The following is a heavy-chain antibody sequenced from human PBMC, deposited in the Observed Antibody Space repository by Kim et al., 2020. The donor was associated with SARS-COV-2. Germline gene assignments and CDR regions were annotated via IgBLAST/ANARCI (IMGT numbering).Heavy chain of an antibody. CDR2: VYPGDSDT. J-gene: IGHJ3*02. CDR1: AYTFTKHW. V-gene: IGHV5-51*01. CDR3: AGQKGSQGFFEI. Sequence: GESLKISCKGSAYTFTKHWIGWVRHMPGKGLEWMGIVYPGDSDTKYSPSFRGQVTISADSSIATAYLQWSSLKASDTAMYYCAGQKGSQGFFEIWGQGTMVIVSS.